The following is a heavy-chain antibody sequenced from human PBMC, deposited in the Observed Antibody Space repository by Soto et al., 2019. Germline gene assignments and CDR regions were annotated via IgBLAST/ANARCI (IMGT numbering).Heavy chain of an antibody. Sequence: SETLSLTCTVSGGSISSYYGSWIRQPPGKGLEWIGYIYYSGSTNYNPSLKSRVTISVDTSKNQFSLKLSSVTAADTAVYYCARESAPSNLFDPWGQGTLVTVSS. V-gene: IGHV4-59*01. J-gene: IGHJ5*02. CDR2: IYYSGST. CDR3: ARESAPSNLFDP. CDR1: GGSISSYY.